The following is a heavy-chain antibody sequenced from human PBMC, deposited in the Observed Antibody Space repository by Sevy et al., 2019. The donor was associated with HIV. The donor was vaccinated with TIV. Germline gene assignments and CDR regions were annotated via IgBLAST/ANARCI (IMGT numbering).Heavy chain of an antibody. CDR3: VKSGPGILVVVVGLDYYYYGMDV. Sequence: GGYLRLSCAASGFTFSSYAMSWVRQAPGKGLEGVSAISGSGGSTYYADSVKGRFTISRCNSKNTLYLQMNSLRAEDTAVYYCVKSGPGILVVVVGLDYYYYGMDVWGQGTTVSVSS. CDR2: ISGSGGST. D-gene: IGHD2-2*01. CDR1: GFTFSSYA. J-gene: IGHJ6*02. V-gene: IGHV3-23*01.